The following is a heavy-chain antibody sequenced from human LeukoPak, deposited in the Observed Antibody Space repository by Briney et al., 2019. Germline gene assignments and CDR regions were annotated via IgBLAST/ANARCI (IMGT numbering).Heavy chain of an antibody. V-gene: IGHV3-30-3*01. Sequence: GGSLRLSCAASGFTFSSYAMHWVRQAPGKGLEWVAGISQDGSKKYYADSVRGRFTISRDNSKNTLYVHMTSLRTAGTAVYYCARKLVDWGQGTLATVSS. CDR2: ISQDGSKK. CDR1: GFTFSSYA. J-gene: IGHJ4*02. CDR3: ARKLVD.